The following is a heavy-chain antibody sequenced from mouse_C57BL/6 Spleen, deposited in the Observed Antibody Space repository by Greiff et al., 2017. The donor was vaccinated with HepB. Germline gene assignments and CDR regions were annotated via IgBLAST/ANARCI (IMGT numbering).Heavy chain of an antibody. J-gene: IGHJ3*01. V-gene: IGHV1-53*01. Sequence: QVQLQQPGTELVKPGASVKLSCKASGYTFTSYWMHWVKQRPGQGLEWIGNINPSNGGTNYNEKFKSKATLTVDKSSSTAYMQLSSLTSADSAVYYCARSLGGGAYYGSSYWFAYWGQGTLVTVSA. CDR1: GYTFTSYW. CDR2: INPSNGGT. D-gene: IGHD1-1*01. CDR3: ARSLGGGAYYGSSYWFAY.